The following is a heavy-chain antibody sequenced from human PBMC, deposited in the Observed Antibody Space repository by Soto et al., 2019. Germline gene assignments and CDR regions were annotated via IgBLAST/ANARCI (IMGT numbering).Heavy chain of an antibody. CDR2: IIPLFGTA. V-gene: IGHV1-69*01. Sequence: QVQLVQSGADVKKPGSSVKVSCQASGVTFSSETLGWVRQAPGQGLEWVGGIIPLFGTASYAQKFQGRVTITADESTRTVYMELSSLTADNTAVYFCATELGENPASPFDAWGQGTLVTVSS. CDR3: ATELGENPASPFDA. D-gene: IGHD3-10*01. J-gene: IGHJ4*02. CDR1: GVTFSSET.